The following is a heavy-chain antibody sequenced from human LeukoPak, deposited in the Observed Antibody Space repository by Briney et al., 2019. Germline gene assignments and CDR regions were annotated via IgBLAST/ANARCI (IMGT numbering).Heavy chain of an antibody. CDR1: GCTFSSSW. CDR2: INSDGSST. Sequence: GGSLRLSCAASGCTFSSSWMLCVRQAPGKGLGWVSRINSDGSSTSYADSVKGRFTISRDNAKNTLYLQMNSLRAEDTAVYYCAREWRYCSGGSCYSEMAPWGQGTLVTVSS. V-gene: IGHV3-74*01. CDR3: AREWRYCSGGSCYSEMAP. J-gene: IGHJ5*02. D-gene: IGHD2-15*01.